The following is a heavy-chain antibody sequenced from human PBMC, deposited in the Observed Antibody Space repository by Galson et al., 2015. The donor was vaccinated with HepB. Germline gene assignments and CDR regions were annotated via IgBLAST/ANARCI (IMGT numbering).Heavy chain of an antibody. CDR1: GGSISSGGYY. V-gene: IGHV4-30-4*01. Sequence: TLSLTCAVSGGSISSGGYYWSWIRQPPGKGLEWIGSIYYSGSTYYNPSLKSRVTISVDTSKNQFSLKLSSVTAADTAVYYCARDRGDKPHGIVDAFDIWGQGTMVTVSS. D-gene: IGHD2-21*02. CDR2: IYYSGST. CDR3: ARDRGDKPHGIVDAFDI. J-gene: IGHJ3*02.